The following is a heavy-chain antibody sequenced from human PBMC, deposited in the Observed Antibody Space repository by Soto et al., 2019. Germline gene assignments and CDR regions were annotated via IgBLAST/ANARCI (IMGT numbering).Heavy chain of an antibody. Sequence: LSLTCAVYGGSFSGYYWSWIRQPPGKGLEWIGEINHSGSTNYNPSLKSRVTISVDTSKNQFSLKLSSVTAADTAVYYCARGRRLYCSSTSCYRGRWFDPWGQGTLVT. J-gene: IGHJ5*02. CDR1: GGSFSGYY. V-gene: IGHV4-34*01. CDR3: ARGRRLYCSSTSCYRGRWFDP. D-gene: IGHD2-2*01. CDR2: INHSGST.